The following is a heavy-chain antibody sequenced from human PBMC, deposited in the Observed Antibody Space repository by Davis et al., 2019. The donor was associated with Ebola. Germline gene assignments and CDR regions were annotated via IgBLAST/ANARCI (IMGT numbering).Heavy chain of an antibody. CDR2: INPNSGGT. J-gene: IGHJ4*02. V-gene: IGHV1-2*02. CDR1: GYTFTGYY. CDR3: ARDWGDCSGGSCYFVYFDY. Sequence: ASVKVSCKASGYTFTGYYMHWVRQAPGQGLEWMGWINPNSGGTNYAQKFQGRVTMTRDTSISTAYMELSRLRSDDTAVYYCARDWGDCSGGSCYFVYFDYWGQGTLVTVSS. D-gene: IGHD2-15*01.